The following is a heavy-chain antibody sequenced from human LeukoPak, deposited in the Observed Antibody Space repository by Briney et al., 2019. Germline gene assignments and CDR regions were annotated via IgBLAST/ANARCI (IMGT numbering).Heavy chain of an antibody. CDR2: IYYSGST. CDR1: GGSISRSSYY. J-gene: IGHJ3*02. D-gene: IGHD1-26*01. Sequence: SETLSLTCSVSGGSISRSSYYWGWIRQPPGKGLEWIGSIYYSGSTYYNPSLKSRVTISVDTSKNQFSLKLSSVTAADTAVYYCARGRSSIVGATNYFDDAFDIWGQGTMVTVSS. V-gene: IGHV4-39*07. CDR3: ARGRSSIVGATNYFDDAFDI.